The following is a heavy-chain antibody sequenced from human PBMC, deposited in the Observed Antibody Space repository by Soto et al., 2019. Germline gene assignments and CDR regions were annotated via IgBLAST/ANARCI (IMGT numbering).Heavy chain of an antibody. D-gene: IGHD2-21*02. Sequence: PGGSLRLSCAASGFTFSSYGMHWVRQAPGKGLEWVAVISYDGSNKYYADSVKGRFTISRDNSKNTLYLQMNSLRAEDTAVYYCAKDGDILVVTAIRCGMDVWGQGTTVTVCS. CDR1: GFTFSSYG. V-gene: IGHV3-30*18. CDR2: ISYDGSNK. J-gene: IGHJ6*02. CDR3: AKDGDILVVTAIRCGMDV.